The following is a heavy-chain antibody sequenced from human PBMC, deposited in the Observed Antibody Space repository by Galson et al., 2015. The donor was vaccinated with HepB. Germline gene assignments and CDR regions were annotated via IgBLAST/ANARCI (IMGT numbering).Heavy chain of an antibody. Sequence: SLRLSCAASGFTFSSYAMSWVRQAPGKGLEWVSAISGSGGSTYYADSVKGRFTISRDNSKNTLYLQMNSLRAEDTAVYYFAKEGSSGYKPRLPYYFDYWGQRTLVTVSA. CDR2: ISGSGGST. D-gene: IGHD6-19*01. CDR1: GFTFSSYA. CDR3: AKEGSSGYKPRLPYYFDY. J-gene: IGHJ4*02. V-gene: IGHV3-23*01.